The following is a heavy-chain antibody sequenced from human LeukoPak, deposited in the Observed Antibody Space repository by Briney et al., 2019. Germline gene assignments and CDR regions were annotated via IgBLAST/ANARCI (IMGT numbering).Heavy chain of an antibody. V-gene: IGHV3-15*07. D-gene: IGHD2-21*02. CDR3: TTRVVTTNDF. J-gene: IGHJ4*02. CDR1: GFTFSNAW. Sequence: PGGSLRLSCAASGFTFSNAWMNWVRQAPGKGLEWVGRIKTKPDGGPTVCAVPVRGRFTISRDDSKKTLFLQIDSLKTEDTAVYYCTTRVVTTNDFWGQGTLVTVSS. CDR2: IKTKPDGGPT.